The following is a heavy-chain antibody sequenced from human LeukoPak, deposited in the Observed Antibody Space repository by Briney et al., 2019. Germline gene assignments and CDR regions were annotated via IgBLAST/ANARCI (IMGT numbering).Heavy chain of an antibody. V-gene: IGHV4-39*01. CDR1: GGSISSSSYY. J-gene: IGHJ5*02. CDR3: ARHPASSKYSSSWPWFDP. Sequence: SETLSLTCTVSGGSISSSSYYWGWIRQPPGKGLEWIGSIYYSGSTYYNPSLKSRVTISVDTSKNQFSLKLSSVTAADTAVYYCARHPASSKYSSSWPWFDPWGQGTLVTVSS. CDR2: IYYSGST. D-gene: IGHD6-13*01.